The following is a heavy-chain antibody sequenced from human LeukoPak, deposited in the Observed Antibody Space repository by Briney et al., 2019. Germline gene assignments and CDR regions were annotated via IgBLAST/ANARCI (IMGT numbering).Heavy chain of an antibody. Sequence: ASVKVSCKSSGYTFTSYGIIWVRQAPGQGLEWMGCITAYNGNTNYAQNLQGRVTMTTDTSTSTAYMELRSLRSDDTAVYYCARVPYKNCSSTSCYGFSWFDPWGQGTLVTVSS. D-gene: IGHD2-2*01. CDR1: GYTFTSYG. J-gene: IGHJ5*02. V-gene: IGHV1-18*01. CDR2: ITAYNGNT. CDR3: ARVPYKNCSSTSCYGFSWFDP.